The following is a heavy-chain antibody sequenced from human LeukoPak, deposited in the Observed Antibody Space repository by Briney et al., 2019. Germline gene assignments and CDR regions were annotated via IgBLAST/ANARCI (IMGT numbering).Heavy chain of an antibody. V-gene: IGHV3-49*04. CDR3: TRDLNSGWNPLGAFDI. Sequence: QPGRSLRLSCTASGFTFGDYAMSWVRQAPGKGLEWVGFIRSKAYGGTTENAASVKGRFTISRDDSKSIAYLQMNSLKTEDTAVYYCTRDLNSGWNPLGAFDIWGQGTMVTVSS. D-gene: IGHD6-19*01. J-gene: IGHJ3*02. CDR2: IRSKAYGGTT. CDR1: GFTFGDYA.